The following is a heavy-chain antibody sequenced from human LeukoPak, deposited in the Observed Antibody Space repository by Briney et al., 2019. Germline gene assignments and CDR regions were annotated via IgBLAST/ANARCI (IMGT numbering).Heavy chain of an antibody. CDR2: IKRDGSEK. CDR1: RFTFSSYW. V-gene: IGHV3-7*03. CDR3: ASHTYCSGGSCYHHYYYGMDV. Sequence: GGSLRLSCAASRFTFSSYWMTWVRQAPGKGLEWVANIKRDGSEKYYVDSVKGRFTISRDNAKDSLFLQMNSPRVEDTAVYYCASHTYCSGGSCYHHYYYGMDVWGQGTTVTVSS. J-gene: IGHJ6*02. D-gene: IGHD2-15*01.